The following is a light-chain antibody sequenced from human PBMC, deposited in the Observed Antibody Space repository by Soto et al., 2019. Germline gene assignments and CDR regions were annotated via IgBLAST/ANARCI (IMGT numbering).Light chain of an antibody. CDR2: WAS. J-gene: IGKJ2*01. Sequence: DIVMTQSPDSLAVSLGERATINCKSSQSVLYSSNNKNYLAWYQQKPGQPPKALIYWASTRESGVPDRFSGSGSGTDFTLTIRRLEPEDFAVYYCQQYGSSPYTFGQGTKLEIK. CDR3: QQYGSSPYT. V-gene: IGKV4-1*01. CDR1: QSVLYSSNNKNY.